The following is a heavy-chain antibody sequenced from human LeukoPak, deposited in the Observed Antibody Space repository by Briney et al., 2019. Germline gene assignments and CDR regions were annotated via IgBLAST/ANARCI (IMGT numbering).Heavy chain of an antibody. V-gene: IGHV1-69*05. Sequence: EASVKVSCKASGGTFSSYAISWVRQAPGQGLEWMGRIIPIFGTANYAQKFQGRVTITTDESMSTAYMELSSLRSEDTAVYYCARDQSYYYDSSGPIFDYWGQGTLVTVSS. D-gene: IGHD3-22*01. CDR1: GGTFSSYA. CDR3: ARDQSYYYDSSGPIFDY. CDR2: IIPIFGTA. J-gene: IGHJ4*02.